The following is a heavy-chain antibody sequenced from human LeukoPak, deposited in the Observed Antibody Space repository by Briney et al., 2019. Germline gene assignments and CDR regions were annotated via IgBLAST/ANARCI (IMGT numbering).Heavy chain of an antibody. CDR2: IYHSGST. Sequence: SETLSLTCAVSGYSISSGYYWGWIRQPPGKGLEWIGSIYHSGSTYYNPSLKSRVTISVDTSKNQFSLKLSSVTAADTAVYYCARSISGWFGAYWGQGTLATVSS. J-gene: IGHJ4*02. CDR1: GYSISSGYY. D-gene: IGHD6-19*01. CDR3: ARSISGWFGAY. V-gene: IGHV4-38-2*01.